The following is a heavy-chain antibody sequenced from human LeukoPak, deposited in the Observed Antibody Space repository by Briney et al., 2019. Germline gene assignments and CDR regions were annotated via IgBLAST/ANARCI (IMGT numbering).Heavy chain of an antibody. CDR3: ARDYYGHGSGLFDF. Sequence: GSSVKISCKTSGYTFTGYNLNWVRQDPGQGLEWIGLINPNSGDTDYEQKFQGRVTMTRDTSISTAFLELSRLTSGDTAVYYCARDYYGHGSGLFDFWGRGTLLTVSS. CDR1: GYTFTGYN. V-gene: IGHV1-2*02. D-gene: IGHD4-17*01. J-gene: IGHJ2*01. CDR2: INPNSGDT.